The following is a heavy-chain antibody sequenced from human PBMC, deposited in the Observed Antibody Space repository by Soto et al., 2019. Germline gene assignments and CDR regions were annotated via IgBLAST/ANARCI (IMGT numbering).Heavy chain of an antibody. CDR3: ARLTMLRGVVGAFDI. D-gene: IGHD3-10*01. J-gene: IGHJ3*02. CDR2: IYYSGST. CDR1: GGSISNGEYY. V-gene: IGHV4-30-4*01. Sequence: SETLSLTCTVSGGSISNGEYYWCWIRQPPGKGLEYIGYIYYSGSTYFNPSLKSRLAISVDTSNNQFSLKLSSVTAADTAVYYCARLTMLRGVVGAFDIWGQGAMVT.